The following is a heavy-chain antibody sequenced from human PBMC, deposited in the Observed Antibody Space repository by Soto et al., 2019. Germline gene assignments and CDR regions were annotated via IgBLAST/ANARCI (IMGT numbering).Heavy chain of an antibody. D-gene: IGHD5-12*01. J-gene: IGHJ4*02. CDR1: GFIFSGYA. Sequence: QVQLVESGGGAVQPGRSLRLSCAASGFIFSGYAMHWVRQAPGKGLEWVAVISYDGNTKYYADSVKGRFTVSRDHSKNTLYVQMNNLSAEDTAMYYCAKETSAYEIDYWGQGPLVTVSS. V-gene: IGHV3-30-3*01. CDR3: AKETSAYEIDY. CDR2: ISYDGNTK.